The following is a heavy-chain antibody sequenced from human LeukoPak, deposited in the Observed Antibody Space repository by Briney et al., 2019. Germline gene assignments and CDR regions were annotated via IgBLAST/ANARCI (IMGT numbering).Heavy chain of an antibody. Sequence: GASVKVSCKASGYTFTGYYVHWVRQAPGQGLEWMGWINPNSGGTNYAQKFQGRVTMTRDTSISTAYMELSRLRSDDTAVYYCARVSIAARRVDYWGQGTLVTVSS. CDR3: ARVSIAARRVDY. J-gene: IGHJ4*02. D-gene: IGHD6-6*01. V-gene: IGHV1-2*02. CDR1: GYTFTGYY. CDR2: INPNSGGT.